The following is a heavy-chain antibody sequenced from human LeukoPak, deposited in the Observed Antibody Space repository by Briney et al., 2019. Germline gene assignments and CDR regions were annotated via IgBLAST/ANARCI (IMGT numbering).Heavy chain of an antibody. V-gene: IGHV4-34*01. J-gene: IGHJ6*02. D-gene: IGHD2-8*01. Sequence: PSETLSLTCVVYGGSFSGYYWSWIRQPPGKGLEWIGEINHSGSTNYNPSLKSRVTISVDTSKNQFSLKLSSVTAADTAVYYCARRMVYAIRLGMDVWGQGTTVTVSS. CDR3: ARRMVYAIRLGMDV. CDR2: INHSGST. CDR1: GGSFSGYY.